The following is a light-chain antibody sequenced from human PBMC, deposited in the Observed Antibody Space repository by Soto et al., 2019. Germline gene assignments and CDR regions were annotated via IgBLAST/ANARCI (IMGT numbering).Light chain of an antibody. CDR2: GAS. V-gene: IGKV3-20*01. CDR3: QEYGSSAWT. J-gene: IGKJ1*01. Sequence: APGHRVSLSCRASHSVPTDYLAWYQQKPGQSPRLLIYGASTRATGIPERFSGSGSGTDFTLTISRLEPEDFAVYYCQEYGSSAWTVGQGTKVDIK. CDR1: HSVPTDY.